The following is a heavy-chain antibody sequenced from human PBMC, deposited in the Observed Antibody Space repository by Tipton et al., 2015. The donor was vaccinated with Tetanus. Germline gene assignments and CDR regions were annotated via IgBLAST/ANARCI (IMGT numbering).Heavy chain of an antibody. Sequence: TLSLTCVVSGGPIRGYYWSWIRQPPGKELEWIGWIYYSGSTKYNPSLKSRVTMSVDTSKNQFSLKLDSVTAADAAVYYCARPGVGGYTGYYFDFWGQGTVVTVSS. CDR2: IYYSGST. CDR3: ARPGVGGYTGYYFDF. CDR1: GGPIRGYY. D-gene: IGHD5-12*01. J-gene: IGHJ4*02. V-gene: IGHV4-59*08.